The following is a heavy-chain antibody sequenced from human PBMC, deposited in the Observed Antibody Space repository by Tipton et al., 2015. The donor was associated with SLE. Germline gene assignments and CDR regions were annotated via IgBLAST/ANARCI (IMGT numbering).Heavy chain of an antibody. V-gene: IGHV4-61*01. Sequence: TLSLTCTVSGGSISSGSYYWSWIRQPPGKGLEWIGYIYYSGSTNYNPSLKSRVTISVDTSKNQFSLKLSSVTAADTAVYYCARDRCRVPEYSSSVGHCAFDIWGQGTMVTVSS. J-gene: IGHJ3*02. CDR2: IYYSGST. CDR3: ARDRCRVPEYSSSVGHCAFDI. D-gene: IGHD6-6*01. CDR1: GGSISSGSYY.